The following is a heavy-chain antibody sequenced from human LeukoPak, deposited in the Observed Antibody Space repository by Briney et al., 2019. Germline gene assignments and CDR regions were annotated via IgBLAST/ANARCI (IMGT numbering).Heavy chain of an antibody. J-gene: IGHJ4*02. CDR2: ISYDGSNK. D-gene: IGHD2-2*01. CDR3: AREDAWYFDY. V-gene: IGHV3-30-3*01. Sequence: GRSLRLSCAASGFTFSSYAMHWVRQAPGKGLEWVAVISYDGSNKYYADSVKGRFTISRDDSKNTLYLQVNSLRTEDTAVYYCAREDAWYFDYWGQGTLVTVSS. CDR1: GFTFSSYA.